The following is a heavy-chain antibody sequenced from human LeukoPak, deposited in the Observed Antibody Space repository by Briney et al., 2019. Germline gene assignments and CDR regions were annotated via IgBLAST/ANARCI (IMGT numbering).Heavy chain of an antibody. J-gene: IGHJ3*02. CDR3: ARAARIHYDFWSGYYRVSAFDI. V-gene: IGHV3-48*04. CDR2: ISSSSSTI. D-gene: IGHD3-3*01. Sequence: PGGSLRLSCAASGCTFSSYSMNWVRQAPGKGLEWVSYISSSSSTIYYADSVKGRFTISRDNAKNSLYLQMNSLRAEDTAVYYCARAARIHYDFWSGYYRVSAFDIWGQGTMVTVSS. CDR1: GCTFSSYS.